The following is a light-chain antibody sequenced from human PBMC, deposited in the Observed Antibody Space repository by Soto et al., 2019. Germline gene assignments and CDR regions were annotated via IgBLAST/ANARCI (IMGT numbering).Light chain of an antibody. V-gene: IGKV3-15*01. CDR1: QSVSSY. Sequence: EIVLTQSPATLSLSPGERATLSCRASQSVSSYLAWYQQKPGQAPRLLIYGASTRATGIPARFSGSGSGTEFTLIISSLQSEDFAVYYCQQYGSSGTFGQGTKV. J-gene: IGKJ1*01. CDR2: GAS. CDR3: QQYGSSGT.